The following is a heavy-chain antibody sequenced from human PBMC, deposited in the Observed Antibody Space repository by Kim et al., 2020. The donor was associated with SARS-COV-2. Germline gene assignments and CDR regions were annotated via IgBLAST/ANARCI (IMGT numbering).Heavy chain of an antibody. J-gene: IGHJ4*02. CDR3: AKFGVTDLDFYYDFWSGYSFFDY. CDR2: ISGSGGST. CDR1: GFTFSSYA. V-gene: IGHV3-23*01. D-gene: IGHD3-3*01. Sequence: GGSLRLSCAASGFTFSSYAMSWVRQAPGKGLEWVSAISGSGGSTYYADSVKGRFTMSRDNSKNTLYLQVNSLRAEDTAVYYCAKFGVTDLDFYYDFWSGYSFFDYWGQGTQVTVSS.